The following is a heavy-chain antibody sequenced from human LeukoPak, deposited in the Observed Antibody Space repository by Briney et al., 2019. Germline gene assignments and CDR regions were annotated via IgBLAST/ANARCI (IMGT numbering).Heavy chain of an antibody. CDR1: GYTFTGYY. CDR2: INAGNGNT. CDR3: ARYWGGYDFDY. V-gene: IGHV1-3*01. J-gene: IGHJ4*02. Sequence: ASVKVSCKASGYTFTGYYMHWVRQAPGQRLEWMGWINAGNGNTKYSQKFQGRVTITRDTSASTAYMELSSLRSEDTAVYYCARYWGGYDFDYWGQGTLVTVSS. D-gene: IGHD5-12*01.